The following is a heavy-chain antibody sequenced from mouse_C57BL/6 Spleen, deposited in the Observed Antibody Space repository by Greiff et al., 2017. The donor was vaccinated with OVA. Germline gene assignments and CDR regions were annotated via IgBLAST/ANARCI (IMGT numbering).Heavy chain of an antibody. CDR1: GFTFSDYG. J-gene: IGHJ4*01. Sequence: EVQGVESGGGLVKPGGSLKLSCAASGFTFSDYGMHWVRQAPEKGLEWVAYISSCSSTIYYADTVKGRFTISRDNAKNTLFLQMTSLRSEDTAMYYCARITTVVATNYYAMDYWGQGTSVTVSS. CDR2: ISSCSSTI. CDR3: ARITTVVATNYYAMDY. D-gene: IGHD1-1*01. V-gene: IGHV5-17*01.